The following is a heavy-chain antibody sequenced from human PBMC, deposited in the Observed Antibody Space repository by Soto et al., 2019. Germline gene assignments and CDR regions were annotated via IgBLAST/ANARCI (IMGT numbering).Heavy chain of an antibody. CDR2: TFYRSKWYN. CDR3: VRALPVTGFFDS. CDR1: GDSVSSNSAA. Sequence: PSPDPSLTCAISGDSVSSNSAAWNWIRQSPSRGLEWLGRTFYRSKWYNDYAPSVKGRITINPDTSRNQLSLQLNSVTPEDTAVYYCVRALPVTGFFDSWGQGTLVTVSS. V-gene: IGHV6-1*01. D-gene: IGHD6-19*01. J-gene: IGHJ4*02.